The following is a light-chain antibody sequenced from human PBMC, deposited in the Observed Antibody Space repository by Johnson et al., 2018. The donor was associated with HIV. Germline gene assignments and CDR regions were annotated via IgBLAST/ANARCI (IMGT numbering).Light chain of an antibody. Sequence: QPVLTQPPSVSAAPGQKVTISCSGSSSNIGDNYVSWYQHLPGTAPKLLIYDHNKRPSGIPDRFSGSKSGTSATLGITGLQTGDEADYYCGTGDSSLSAGGYVFGTGTKVTVL. CDR3: GTGDSSLSAGGYV. V-gene: IGLV1-51*01. CDR2: DHN. CDR1: SSNIGDNY. J-gene: IGLJ1*01.